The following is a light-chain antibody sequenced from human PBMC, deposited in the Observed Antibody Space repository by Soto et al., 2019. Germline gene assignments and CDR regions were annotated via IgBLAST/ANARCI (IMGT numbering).Light chain of an antibody. CDR2: GAS. J-gene: IGKJ1*01. CDR1: QGIKNY. V-gene: IGKV1-27*01. Sequence: DIQMTQSPSSLSASVGDRVTITCRASQGIKNYLAWYQQKPGKVPSLLIFGASTLQSGVPSRFSGSGSGTDFTLTISSLQPEDVATYYCQKYNSAPRTFGQGTKVEI. CDR3: QKYNSAPRT.